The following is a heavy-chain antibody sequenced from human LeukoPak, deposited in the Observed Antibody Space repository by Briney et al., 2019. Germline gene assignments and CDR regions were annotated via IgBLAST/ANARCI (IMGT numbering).Heavy chain of an antibody. Sequence: PSETLSLTCTVSGGSISSSSYYWGWIRQPPGKGLEWIGSIYYSGSTYYNPSLKSRVTISVDTSKNQFSLKLSSVTAADMAVYYCARVSSSWYQDWYFDLWGRGTLVTVSS. J-gene: IGHJ2*01. V-gene: IGHV4-39*07. CDR2: IYYSGST. CDR1: GGSISSSSYY. CDR3: ARVSSSWYQDWYFDL. D-gene: IGHD6-13*01.